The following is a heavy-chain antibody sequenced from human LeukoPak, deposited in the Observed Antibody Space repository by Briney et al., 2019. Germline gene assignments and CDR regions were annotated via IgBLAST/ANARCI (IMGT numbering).Heavy chain of an antibody. CDR3: ARDRSNSDY. CDR2: IDHRNDNT. V-gene: IGHV1-18*01. D-gene: IGHD1-26*01. Sequence: ASVTVSCKASGYTFSMYGISWVRQAPGQGLEWMGWIDHRNDNTNYAQSFQGRVTITRDTSTSTAYMELRSLTSDDTAIYYCARDRSNSDYWGQGTLVTVSS. J-gene: IGHJ4*02. CDR1: GYTFSMYG.